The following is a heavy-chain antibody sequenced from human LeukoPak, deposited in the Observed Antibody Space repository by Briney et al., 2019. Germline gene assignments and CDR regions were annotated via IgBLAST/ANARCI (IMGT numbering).Heavy chain of an antibody. V-gene: IGHV4-59*08. Sequence: NTSETLSLTCTVSGGSISSYYWSWIRQPPGKGLEWIGYIYYSGSTNYNPSLKSRVTISVDTSKNQFSLKLSSVTAADTAGYYCARPGVGSGRYGAFDIWGQGTMVTVSS. D-gene: IGHD5-18*01. CDR2: IYYSGST. J-gene: IGHJ3*02. CDR1: GGSISSYY. CDR3: ARPGVGSGRYGAFDI.